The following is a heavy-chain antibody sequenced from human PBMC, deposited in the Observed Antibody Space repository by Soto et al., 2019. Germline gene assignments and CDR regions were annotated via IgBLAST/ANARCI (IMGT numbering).Heavy chain of an antibody. V-gene: IGHV4-30-4*01. D-gene: IGHD2-2*01. J-gene: IGHJ6*02. CDR2: IYYSGST. Sequence: PSETLSLTWTVSGGSISSGDYYWSWIRQPPGKGLEWIGYIYYSGSTYYNPSLKSRVTISVDTSKNQFSLKLSSVTAADTAVYYCARGSGYCSSTSCYGYGMDVWGQGTRSPSP. CDR1: GGSISSGDYY. CDR3: ARGSGYCSSTSCYGYGMDV.